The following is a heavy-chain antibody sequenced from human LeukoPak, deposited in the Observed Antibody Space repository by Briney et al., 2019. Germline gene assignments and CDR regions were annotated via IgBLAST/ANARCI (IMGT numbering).Heavy chain of an antibody. CDR1: GFTFSSYA. V-gene: IGHV3-30-3*01. CDR3: AKEGAHYYDSSGYRGGFDY. D-gene: IGHD3-22*01. Sequence: GGSLRLSCAASGFTFSSYAMHWVRQAPGKGLEWVAVISYDGSNKYYADSVKGRFTISRDNSKNTLYLQMNSLRAEDTAVYYCAKEGAHYYDSSGYRGGFDYWGQGTLVTVSS. J-gene: IGHJ4*02. CDR2: ISYDGSNK.